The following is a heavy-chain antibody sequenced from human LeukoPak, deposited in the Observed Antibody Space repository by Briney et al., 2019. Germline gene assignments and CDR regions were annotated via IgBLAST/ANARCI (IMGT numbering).Heavy chain of an antibody. CDR1: GASINTYY. CDR3: ARVIGSSWPYYHYYMDV. D-gene: IGHD6-13*01. Sequence: SETLSLTCTVSGASINTYYWSWIRQPPGKGLEWIGYIYYSGSTDYNPSLKSRLTLSIDTSKNQFSLKLRSVTAADTAVYYCARVIGSSWPYYHYYMDVWGKGTTVTISS. V-gene: IGHV4-59*01. CDR2: IYYSGST. J-gene: IGHJ6*03.